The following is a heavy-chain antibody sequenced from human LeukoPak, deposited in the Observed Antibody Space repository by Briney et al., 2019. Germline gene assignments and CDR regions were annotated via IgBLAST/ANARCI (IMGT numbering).Heavy chain of an antibody. CDR3: ARSEYVTFDY. V-gene: IGHV4-4*07. J-gene: IGHJ4*02. Sequence: PSETLSLTCSVSGGSIGTFYWNWIRQPAGKGLEWIGRIWSSGTTNYNPFLKSRVTMSLDTSKNQVSLNLISVTAADTALYYCARSEYVTFDYWGRGTVVSVSS. CDR1: GGSIGTFY. CDR2: IWSSGTT. D-gene: IGHD3-16*01.